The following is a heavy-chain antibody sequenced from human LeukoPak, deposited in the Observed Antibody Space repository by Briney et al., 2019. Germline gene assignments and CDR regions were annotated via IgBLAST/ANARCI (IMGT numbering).Heavy chain of an antibody. D-gene: IGHD5-18*01. CDR2: IIPIFGTA. CDR1: GYTFTGYY. CDR3: ARGYTAMKPLDY. J-gene: IGHJ4*02. Sequence: ASVKVSCKASGYTFTGYYMHWVRQAPGQGLEWMGGIIPIFGTANYAQKFQGRVTITADKSTSTAYMELSSLRSEDTAVYYCARGYTAMKPLDYWGQGTLVTVSS. V-gene: IGHV1-69*06.